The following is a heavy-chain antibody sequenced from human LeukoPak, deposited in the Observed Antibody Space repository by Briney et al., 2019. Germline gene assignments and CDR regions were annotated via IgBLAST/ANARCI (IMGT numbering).Heavy chain of an antibody. D-gene: IGHD3-22*01. Sequence: GGSLRLSCAASGFSFSTYIMNWVRQAPGKGLEWVAIINSGGSVTYYADSVRGRFTISRDNAKNSLYLQMNSLRDEDTAVYYCAVTPYSSGYCCDYWGQGTLVTVSS. CDR1: GFSFSTYI. J-gene: IGHJ4*02. CDR3: AVTPYSSGYCCDY. CDR2: INSGGSVT. V-gene: IGHV3-48*02.